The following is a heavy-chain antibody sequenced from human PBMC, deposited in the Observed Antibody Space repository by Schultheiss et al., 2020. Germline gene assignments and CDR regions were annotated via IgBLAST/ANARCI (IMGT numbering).Heavy chain of an antibody. Sequence: GGSLRLSCAASGFTFSGSAMHWVRQAPGKGLEWVAVISYDGSNKYYADSVKGRFTISRDNSKNTLYLQMNSLRAEDTAVYYCAKDRSSGSYYGQFDYWGQGSLVTVSS. CDR3: AKDRSSGSYYGQFDY. CDR1: GFTFSGSA. V-gene: IGHV3-30-3*01. D-gene: IGHD1-26*01. J-gene: IGHJ4*02. CDR2: ISYDGSNK.